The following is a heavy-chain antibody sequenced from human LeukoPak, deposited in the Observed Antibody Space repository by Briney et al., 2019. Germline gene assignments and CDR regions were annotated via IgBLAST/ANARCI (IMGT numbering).Heavy chain of an antibody. CDR1: GFTVSSNY. CDR3: ARGSPLRRSSSWYLLRWFYFDY. Sequence: GSLRLSCAASGFTVSSNYMSWVRQAPGKGLEWIGEINHSGSTNYNPSLKSRVTISVDTSKNQFSLKLSSVTAADTAVYYCARGSPLRRSSSWYLLRWFYFDYWGQGTLVTVSS. J-gene: IGHJ4*02. D-gene: IGHD6-13*01. V-gene: IGHV4-34*01. CDR2: INHSGST.